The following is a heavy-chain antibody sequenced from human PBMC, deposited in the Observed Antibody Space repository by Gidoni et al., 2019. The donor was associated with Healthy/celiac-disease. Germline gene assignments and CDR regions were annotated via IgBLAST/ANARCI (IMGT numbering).Heavy chain of an antibody. CDR2: ISPILGTA. Sequence: QVQLVQSGAEVKKPGSSVKVSCKASGGTFSSYAIRWVRQAPGQGLEWMGGISPILGTANYAQKFQGRVTITADESTSTAYMELSSLRSEDTAVYYCARGSGIAVAGWPAFDYWGQGTLVTVSS. CDR3: ARGSGIAVAGWPAFDY. D-gene: IGHD6-19*01. J-gene: IGHJ4*02. CDR1: GGTFSSYA. V-gene: IGHV1-69*01.